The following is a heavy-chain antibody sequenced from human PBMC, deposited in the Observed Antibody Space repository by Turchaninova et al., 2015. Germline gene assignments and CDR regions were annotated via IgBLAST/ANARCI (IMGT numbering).Heavy chain of an antibody. CDR1: GYTFIGYY. V-gene: IGHV1-2*06. D-gene: IGHD5-12*01. CDR2: INTNSGVT. Sequence: KASGYTFIGYYIYWVRQAPGQGLEWMGRINTNSGVTNYAQELEDRVAMTRDTSISTAYMDLSGLRSDDTAVYYCVRVKYGGFDGALDIWGQGTMVTVSS. CDR3: VRVKYGGFDGALDI. J-gene: IGHJ3*02.